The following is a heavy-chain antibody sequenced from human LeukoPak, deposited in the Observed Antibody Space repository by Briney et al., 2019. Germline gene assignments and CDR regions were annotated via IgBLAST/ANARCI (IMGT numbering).Heavy chain of an antibody. Sequence: SETLSLTCAVYGGSFSGYYWSWIRQPPGKGLEWIGEINHSGSTNYNPSLKSRVTISVDTSKNQFSLKLSSVTAADTAVYYCARAPGYPADYWGQGTLVTVSS. CDR3: ARAPGYPADY. CDR1: GGSFSGYY. J-gene: IGHJ4*02. D-gene: IGHD5-18*01. CDR2: INHSGST. V-gene: IGHV4-34*01.